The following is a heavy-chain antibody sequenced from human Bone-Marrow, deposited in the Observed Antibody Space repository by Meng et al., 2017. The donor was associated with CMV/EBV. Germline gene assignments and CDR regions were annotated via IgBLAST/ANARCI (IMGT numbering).Heavy chain of an antibody. CDR1: GFTFNTYW. Sequence: LSLTCVASGFTFNTYWMHWVRQAPGKGLEWVSRINGDATRTSYVDSVEGRFTITRDNAKNTVHLQMNSLGVEDTAVYYCARDGGSTFFDYWGQGVLVTVSS. CDR3: ARDGGSTFFDY. D-gene: IGHD3-16*01. V-gene: IGHV3-74*01. J-gene: IGHJ4*02. CDR2: INGDATRT.